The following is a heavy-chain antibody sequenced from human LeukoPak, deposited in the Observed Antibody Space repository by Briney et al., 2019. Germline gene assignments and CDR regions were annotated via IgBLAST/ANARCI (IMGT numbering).Heavy chain of an antibody. D-gene: IGHD3-22*01. V-gene: IGHV3-21*01. CDR3: ARWGSGYYPFDY. CDR2: ISSSSSYI. CDR1: GFTFSSYS. Sequence: GGSLRLSCAASGFTFSSYSMNWVRQAPGKGLEWVSSISSSSSYIYYADSVKGRFTISGDNAKNSLYLQMNSLRAEDTAVYYCARWGSGYYPFDYWGQGTLVTVSS. J-gene: IGHJ4*02.